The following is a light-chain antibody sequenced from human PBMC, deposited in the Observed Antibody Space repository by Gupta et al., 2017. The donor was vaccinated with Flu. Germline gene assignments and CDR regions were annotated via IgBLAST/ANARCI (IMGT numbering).Light chain of an antibody. CDR1: QSVGTY. J-gene: IGKJ1*01. CDR3: QQRHSCPLA. Sequence: EIVVTQSPATLSLSPGERAILSFRTSQSVGTYLAWYQHKPGQAPRMVIYEAFNRATGIPARFSGSGSGTDFTLTISSLKPEDFAVYYCQQRHSCPLAFGQGTQLEIK. V-gene: IGKV3-11*01. CDR2: EAF.